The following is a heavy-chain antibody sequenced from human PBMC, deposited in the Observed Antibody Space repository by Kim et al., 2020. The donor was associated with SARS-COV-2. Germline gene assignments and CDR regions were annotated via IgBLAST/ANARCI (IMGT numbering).Heavy chain of an antibody. D-gene: IGHD3-10*01. J-gene: IGHJ4*02. CDR1: GFTFGNAW. CDR2: IKSKTDGCTT. CDR3: TTILWFGELLFEY. V-gene: IGHV3-15*01. Sequence: GGSLRLSCAASGFTFGNAWLTWVRQAPGKGLEWVGHIKSKTDGCTTGYAAPVKGRFTISRDDSENTLYLQMNTLKTEDTAVYYCTTILWFGELLFEYWGQGTLVTVSS.